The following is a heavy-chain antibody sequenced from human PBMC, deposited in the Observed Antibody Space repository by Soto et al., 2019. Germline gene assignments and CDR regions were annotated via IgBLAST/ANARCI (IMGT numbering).Heavy chain of an antibody. CDR3: AHRRARTAGRDDAYDV. V-gene: IGHV2-5*02. J-gene: IGHJ3*01. CDR2: IYWDDDK. CDR1: GFSLNTNGVG. Sequence: QITLKESGPTLVRPTQTLTLTCIFSGFSLNTNGVGVGWIRQPPGKSLEWLALIYWDDDKRYSPSLKSRLSLTKDISRNQVVLTMTNMDPVDTATYYCAHRRARTAGRDDAYDVWGQGTLVVVSS. D-gene: IGHD6-6*01.